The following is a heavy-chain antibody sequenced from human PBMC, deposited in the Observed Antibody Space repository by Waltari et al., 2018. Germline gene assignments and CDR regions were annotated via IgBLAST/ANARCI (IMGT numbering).Heavy chain of an antibody. J-gene: IGHJ6*02. D-gene: IGHD2-21*02. CDR3: ARDPTYCGGDCYLLYYYGMDV. Sequence: QVQLVQSGAEVKKPGSSVKVSCKASGGTFSSYAISWVRQAPGQGLEWMGMILPILGIANYAQKFQGRGTITADKSTSTAYMELSSLRSEDTAVYYCARDPTYCGGDCYLLYYYGMDVWGQGTTVTVSS. CDR2: ILPILGIA. V-gene: IGHV1-69*04. CDR1: GGTFSSYA.